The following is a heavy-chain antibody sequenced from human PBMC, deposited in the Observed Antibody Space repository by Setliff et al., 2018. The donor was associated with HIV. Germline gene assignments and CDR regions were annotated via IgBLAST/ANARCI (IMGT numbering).Heavy chain of an antibody. J-gene: IGHJ4*02. D-gene: IGHD3-22*01. CDR1: GFTVSTYY. V-gene: IGHV3-66*04. CDR2: IYSGGST. Sequence: PGGPLRLSCAASGFTVSTYYMTWVRQAPGKGLEWVSTIYSGGSTYHADSVKGRFTISRDTSKNTLHLHMNSLRAEDTAVYYCARQAHPRGYYGSAGLFDYWGQGTPVTVSS. CDR3: ARQAHPRGYYGSAGLFDY.